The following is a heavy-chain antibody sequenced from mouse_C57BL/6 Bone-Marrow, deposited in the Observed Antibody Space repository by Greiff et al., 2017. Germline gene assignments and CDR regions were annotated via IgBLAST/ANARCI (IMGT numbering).Heavy chain of an antibody. CDR2: IDPTSGGT. CDR1: GYTFTSYW. J-gene: IGHJ1*03. CDR3: ATRGHWYFDV. V-gene: IGHV1-62-3*01. D-gene: IGHD3-3*01. Sequence: QVQLQQSGAELVKPGASVKLSCKASGYTFTSYWMHWVKQRPGRGLEWIGRIDPTSGGTKYNEKFKSKATLTVDTSSSTAYMRLSSLTSEDSAVSYCATRGHWYFDVWGKGTTVTVSS.